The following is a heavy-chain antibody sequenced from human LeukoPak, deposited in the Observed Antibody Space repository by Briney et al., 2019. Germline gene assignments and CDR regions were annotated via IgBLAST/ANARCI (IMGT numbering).Heavy chain of an antibody. CDR2: ISYDGSNK. J-gene: IGHJ6*02. CDR1: GFTFSSYG. D-gene: IGHD3-10*01. Sequence: GGSLRLSCAASGFTFSSYGMHWVRQAPGKGLEWVAVISYDGSNKYYADSVKGRFTISRDNSKNTLYLQMNSLRAEDTAVYYCAEIRRLLWFGVMDVWGQGTTVTVSS. CDR3: AEIRRLLWFGVMDV. V-gene: IGHV3-30*18.